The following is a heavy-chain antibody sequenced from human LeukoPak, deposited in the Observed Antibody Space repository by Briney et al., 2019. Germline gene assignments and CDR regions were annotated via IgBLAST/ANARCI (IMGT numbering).Heavy chain of an antibody. D-gene: IGHD3-22*01. J-gene: IGHJ4*02. CDR1: GYSFTSYW. Sequence: KRGESLKISCKGSGYSFTSYWIGWVRQMPGKGLEWMGIIYPGDSDTRYSPSFQGQVTISADKSISTAYLQWSSLKASDTPMYYCASSSDYYDSSGYPDYWGQGTLVTVSS. CDR2: IYPGDSDT. CDR3: ASSSDYYDSSGYPDY. V-gene: IGHV5-51*01.